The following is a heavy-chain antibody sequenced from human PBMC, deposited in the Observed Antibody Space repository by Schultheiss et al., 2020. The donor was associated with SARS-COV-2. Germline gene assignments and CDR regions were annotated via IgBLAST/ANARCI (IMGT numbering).Heavy chain of an antibody. CDR2: IYTSGST. V-gene: IGHV4-59*10. J-gene: IGHJ4*02. Sequence: SQTLSLTCAVYGGSFSGYYWSWIRQPAGKGLEWIGRIYTSGSTNYNPSLKSRVTMSVDTSKNQFSLKLSSVTAADTAVYYCARLQDYWGQGTLVTVSS. CDR3: ARLQDY. CDR1: GGSFSGYY.